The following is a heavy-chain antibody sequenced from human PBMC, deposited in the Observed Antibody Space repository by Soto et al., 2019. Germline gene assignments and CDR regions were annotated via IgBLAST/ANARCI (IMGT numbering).Heavy chain of an antibody. D-gene: IGHD4-17*01. V-gene: IGHV3-64*01. CDR1: GFTFSSYA. Sequence: EVQLVESGGGLVQPGGSLRLSCAASGFTFSSYAMHWVRQAPGKGLEYVSAISSNGGSTYYANSVKGRFTISRDNSKSTLYLQMGSLRAEDMAVYYCAGDREDGDYWYFDLWGRGTLVTVSS. J-gene: IGHJ2*01. CDR3: AGDREDGDYWYFDL. CDR2: ISSNGGST.